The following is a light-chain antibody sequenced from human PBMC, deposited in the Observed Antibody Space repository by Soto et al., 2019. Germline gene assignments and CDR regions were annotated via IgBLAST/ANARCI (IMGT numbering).Light chain of an antibody. CDR2: GAS. V-gene: IGKV3-20*01. J-gene: IGKJ1*01. CDR1: QSVSSSY. Sequence: EVLFTRCXGTRSXXPXXXXRLXXRSSQSVSSSYLAWYQQKPGQAPRLLIYGASSRATGTPDRFSGSGSGTDFTLTINRLEPEDFALYYCQQYGSSPPTFGQGTKVDIK. CDR3: QQYGSSPPT.